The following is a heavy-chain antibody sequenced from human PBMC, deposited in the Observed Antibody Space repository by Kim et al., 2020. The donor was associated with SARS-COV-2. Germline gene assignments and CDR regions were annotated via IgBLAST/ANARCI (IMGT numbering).Heavy chain of an antibody. Sequence: GGSLRLSCAASGFTVSSNYMSWVRQAPGKGLEWVSVIYSGGSTYYADSVKGRFTISRDNSKNTLYLQMNSLRAEDTAVYYCARAPLGRDLYYYYYGMDVWGQGTTVTVSS. CDR3: ARAPLGRDLYYYYYGMDV. V-gene: IGHV3-53*01. D-gene: IGHD1-26*01. CDR1: GFTVSSNY. CDR2: IYSGGST. J-gene: IGHJ6*02.